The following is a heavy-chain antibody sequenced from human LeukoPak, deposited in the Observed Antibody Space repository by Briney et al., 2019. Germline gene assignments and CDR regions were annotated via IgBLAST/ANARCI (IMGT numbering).Heavy chain of an antibody. V-gene: IGHV4-38-2*02. D-gene: IGHD3-10*01. J-gene: IGHJ2*01. CDR3: ARDRLMVRGVIIGYWYFDL. Sequence: KPSETLSLTCTVSGNSISSGYYWGWIRQPPGKGLEWIGSIYHSGGTYYNLSLKSRVTISVDTSKNQFSLKLSSVTAADTAVYYCARDRLMVRGVIIGYWYFDLWGRGTLVTVSS. CDR1: GNSISSGYY. CDR2: IYHSGGT.